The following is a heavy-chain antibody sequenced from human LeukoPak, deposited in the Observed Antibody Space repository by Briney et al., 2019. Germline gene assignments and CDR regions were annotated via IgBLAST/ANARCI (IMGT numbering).Heavy chain of an antibody. J-gene: IGHJ4*02. V-gene: IGHV3-74*01. CDR2: INGDGSST. CDR1: GFTFSSYW. Sequence: GGSLRLSCAASGFTFSSYWMHWVRQAPGKGLVWVSRINGDGSSTAYADSVKGRFTISRDNAKNTPYLQMNSLRAEDTALYYCARAPIVGDYWGQGTLVTVSS. D-gene: IGHD1-26*01. CDR3: ARAPIVGDY.